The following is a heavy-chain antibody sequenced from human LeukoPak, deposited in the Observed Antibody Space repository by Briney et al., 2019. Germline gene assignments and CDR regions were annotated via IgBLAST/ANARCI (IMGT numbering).Heavy chain of an antibody. V-gene: IGHV3-48*04. J-gene: IGHJ4*02. CDR1: GFTFSSYS. D-gene: IGHD5-18*01. CDR2: INVGGSTI. Sequence: GGSLRLSCAASGFTFSSYSMNWVRQAPGKGLEWVSYINVGGSTIYYADSVKGRFTISRDDAKNSLYLQMNNLRAEDTAVYYCAKDGGAYSYGRYHFDHWGQGTLVTVSS. CDR3: AKDGGAYSYGRYHFDH.